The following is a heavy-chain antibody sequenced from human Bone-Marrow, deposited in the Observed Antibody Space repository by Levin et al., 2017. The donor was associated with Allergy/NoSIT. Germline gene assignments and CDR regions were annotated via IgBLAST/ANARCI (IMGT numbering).Heavy chain of an antibody. CDR3: ARTSGGYSYGYYYYMDV. J-gene: IGHJ6*03. CDR2: IYYSGST. V-gene: IGHV4-59*01. Sequence: SETLSLTCTVSGGSISSYYWSWIRQPPGKGLEWIGYIYYSGSTNYNPSLKSRVTISVDTSKNQFSLKLSSVTAADTAVYYCARTSGGYSYGYYYYMDVWGKGTTVTVSS. D-gene: IGHD5-18*01. CDR1: GGSISSYY.